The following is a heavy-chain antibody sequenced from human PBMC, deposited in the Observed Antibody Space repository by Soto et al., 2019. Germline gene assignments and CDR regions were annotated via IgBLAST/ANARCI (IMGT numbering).Heavy chain of an antibody. J-gene: IGHJ4*02. Sequence: SVKVSCKASGGTFSSYAISWVRQAPGQGLEWMGGIIPIFGTANYAQKFQGRVTITADESTSTAYMELSSLRSEDTAVYYCARGLGYYYDSSYFDYWGQGTLVTVSS. V-gene: IGHV1-69*13. D-gene: IGHD3-22*01. CDR3: ARGLGYYYDSSYFDY. CDR2: IIPIFGTA. CDR1: GGTFSSYA.